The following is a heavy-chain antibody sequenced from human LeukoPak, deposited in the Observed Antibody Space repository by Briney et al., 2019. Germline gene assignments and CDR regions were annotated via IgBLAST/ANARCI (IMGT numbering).Heavy chain of an antibody. CDR1: GFTFSSYG. D-gene: IGHD2-2*01. CDR2: ISHDGTVR. Sequence: GGSLRLSCAASGFTFSSYGMQWVRQAPGMGPEWVSVISHDGTVRHYAASVKGRFTISRDSSTNRLYLQMDSLRTEDTAVYYCAKEGSQYASSWFDHWGQGTLVTVSS. J-gene: IGHJ5*02. CDR3: AKEGSQYASSWFDH. V-gene: IGHV3-30*18.